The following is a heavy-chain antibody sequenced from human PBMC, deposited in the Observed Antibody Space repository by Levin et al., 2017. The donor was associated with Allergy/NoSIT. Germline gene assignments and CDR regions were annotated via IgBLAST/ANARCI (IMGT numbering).Heavy chain of an antibody. V-gene: IGHV5-51*01. CDR3: ARRGTRDYYYWRDV. CDR1: GYSFTSYW. D-gene: IGHD1-1*01. CDR2: IYPGDSDT. Sequence: NTGGSLRLSCQGSGYSFTSYWIGWVRQMPGKGLEWMGIIYPGDSDTTYSPSFQGQVTISADKSISTAYLQWSSLKASDTAINYCARRGTRDYYYWRDVWGKGTTVTVSS. J-gene: IGHJ6*04.